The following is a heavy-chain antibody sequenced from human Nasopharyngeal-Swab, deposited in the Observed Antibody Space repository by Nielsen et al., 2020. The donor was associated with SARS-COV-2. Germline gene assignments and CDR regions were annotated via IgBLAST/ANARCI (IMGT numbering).Heavy chain of an antibody. D-gene: IGHD3-3*01. CDR2: IYYSGNT. V-gene: IGHV4-30-4*08. J-gene: IGHJ3*02. CDR3: ARLPVLRSSTDAFDI. Sequence: SETLSLTCTVSGGSISSGDYYWSWIRQPPGKGLEWIGYIYYSGNTYYNPSLKSRVTISVDTSKNQFSLKLSSVTAADTAVYYCARLPVLRSSTDAFDIWGQGTMVTVSS. CDR1: GGSISSGDYY.